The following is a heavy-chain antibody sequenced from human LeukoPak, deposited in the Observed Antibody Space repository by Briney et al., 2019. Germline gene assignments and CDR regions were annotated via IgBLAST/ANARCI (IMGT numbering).Heavy chain of an antibody. D-gene: IGHD2-2*01. J-gene: IGHJ4*02. Sequence: GASVKVSCKASGGTFSSYAISWVRQAPGQGLEWMGGIIPIFGIANYAQKFQGRVTITADKSTSTAYMELSSLRSEDTAVYYCARDLGYCSSTSCFFDYWGQGTLVTVSS. CDR1: GGTFSSYA. CDR2: IIPIFGIA. V-gene: IGHV1-69*10. CDR3: ARDLGYCSSTSCFFDY.